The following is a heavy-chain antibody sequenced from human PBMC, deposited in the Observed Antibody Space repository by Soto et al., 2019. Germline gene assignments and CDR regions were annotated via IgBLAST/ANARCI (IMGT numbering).Heavy chain of an antibody. CDR1: GGTFSSYT. D-gene: IGHD3-16*01. Sequence: QVQLVQSGAEVKKPGSSVKVSCKASGGTFSSYTISWVRQAPGQGLEWMGRIIPILGIANYAQKFQGRVTITEDKSTSTAYMDLSSLRSEDTAVDYCARDGGGGYFDYWGQGTLVTVSS. J-gene: IGHJ4*02. CDR2: IIPILGIA. CDR3: ARDGGGGYFDY. V-gene: IGHV1-69*08.